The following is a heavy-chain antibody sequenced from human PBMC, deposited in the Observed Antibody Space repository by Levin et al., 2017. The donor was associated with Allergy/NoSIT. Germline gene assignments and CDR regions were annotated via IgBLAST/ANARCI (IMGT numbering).Heavy chain of an antibody. CDR3: ATDLQRGYCSSTSCPSSYYGMDV. V-gene: IGHV1-24*01. Sequence: ASVKVSCKVSGYTLTELSMHWVRQAPGKGLEWMGGFDPEDGETIYAQKFQGRVTMTEDTSTDTAYMELSSLRSEDTAVYYCATDLQRGYCSSTSCPSSYYGMDVWGQGTTVTVSS. J-gene: IGHJ6*02. CDR2: FDPEDGET. CDR1: GYTLTELS. D-gene: IGHD2-2*01.